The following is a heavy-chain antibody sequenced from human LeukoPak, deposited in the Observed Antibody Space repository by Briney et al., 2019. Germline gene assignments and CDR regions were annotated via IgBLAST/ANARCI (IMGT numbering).Heavy chain of an antibody. J-gene: IGHJ4*02. CDR2: ISSSSSYI. V-gene: IGHV3-21*01. CDR1: GFTFSSYS. D-gene: IGHD6-19*01. CDR3: ARDSSGCHDY. Sequence: GGSLRLSCAASGFTFSSYSMTWVRQAPGKGLEWVSSISSSSSYIYYADSVKGRFTISRDNAKNSLYLQMNSLRAEDTAVYYCARDSSGCHDYWGQGTLVTVSS.